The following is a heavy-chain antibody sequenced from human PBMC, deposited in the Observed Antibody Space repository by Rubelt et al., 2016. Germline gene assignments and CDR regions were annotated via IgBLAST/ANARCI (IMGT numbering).Heavy chain of an antibody. Sequence: QVQLVQSGAEVKKPGASVKVSCKASGYTFTSYGISWVRQAPGQGLEWMGWISAYNGNTNHAQKAQGRVTRTTATSTSTAYMGRRSLRSDDTAVYYCARCYGSGSYGNWFDPWGQGTLVTVSS. CDR2: ISAYNGNT. V-gene: IGHV1-18*01. CDR3: ARCYGSGSYGNWFDP. CDR1: GYTFTSYG. J-gene: IGHJ5*02. D-gene: IGHD3-10*01.